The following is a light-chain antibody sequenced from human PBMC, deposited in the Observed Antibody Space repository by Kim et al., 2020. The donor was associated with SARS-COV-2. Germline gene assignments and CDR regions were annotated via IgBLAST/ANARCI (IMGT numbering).Light chain of an antibody. CDR3: QTCGSPVT. CDR1: QSVGSNY. J-gene: IGKJ2*01. Sequence: SLSPGERAALSCRASQSVGSNYLAWYQMKPGQAPRLLIYGAYNRASGVPDRFSGSGSGTDFTLAISRLEPEDFAVYYCQTCGSPVTFGQGTKLEI. CDR2: GAY. V-gene: IGKV3-20*01.